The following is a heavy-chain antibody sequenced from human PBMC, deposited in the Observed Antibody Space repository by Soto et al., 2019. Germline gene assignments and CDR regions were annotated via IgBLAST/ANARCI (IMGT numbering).Heavy chain of an antibody. D-gene: IGHD3-9*01. J-gene: IGHJ3*02. CDR2: INHSGSN. CDR1: GGSFSTYY. V-gene: IGHV4-34*01. CDR3: ARGGSNDWQVAFDI. Sequence: QLQQWGAGLLKPSETLSLTCVVSGGSFSTYYYNWIRQSPGKGLEWIGEINHSGSNNYSPYLNSRVTMSLDTSQNPFSLKLTSVTAADTAVFYCARGGSNDWQVAFDIWGQGTMVTVSS.